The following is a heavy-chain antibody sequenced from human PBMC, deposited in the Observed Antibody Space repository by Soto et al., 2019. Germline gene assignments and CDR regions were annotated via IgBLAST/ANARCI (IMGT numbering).Heavy chain of an antibody. CDR3: ARDLKSGAVALRALDY. J-gene: IGHJ4*02. CDR1: EFTFCSYA. CDR2: IRGSGGSK. V-gene: IGHV3-23*01. D-gene: IGHD6-19*01. Sequence: PGRSLTISCVASEFTFCSYAMCRVRQAQGKGLEWVSAIRGSGGSKYYADSVKGRFTISRDNSKNTLYLQMNSLRAEDTAVYYCARDLKSGAVALRALDYWGQGTLVTVSS.